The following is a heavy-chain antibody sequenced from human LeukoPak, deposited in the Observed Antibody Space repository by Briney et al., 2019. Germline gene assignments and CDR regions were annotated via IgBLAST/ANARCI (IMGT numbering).Heavy chain of an antibody. CDR3: ARYSGGFDP. D-gene: IGHD2-21*01. CDR1: GYKFTSYW. J-gene: IGHJ5*02. Sequence: GESLKISCKASGYKFTSYWIAWVRPMPGHGLEWMGSLYPLDFDKTYSSSFQGQVHFSADKYISTADLQWSSLKASGTAMYYSARYSGGFDPWGQGTLVTVSS. CDR2: LYPLDFDK. V-gene: IGHV5-51*01.